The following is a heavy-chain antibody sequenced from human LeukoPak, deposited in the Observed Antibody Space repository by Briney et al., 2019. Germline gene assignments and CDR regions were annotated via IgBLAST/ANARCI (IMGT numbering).Heavy chain of an antibody. V-gene: IGHV1-69*13. Sequence: ASVKVSCKASGGTFSSYAISWVRQAPGQGLEWMGGIIPIFGTANYAQKFQGRVTITADESTSTAYMELSSLRSEDTAVYYCESRLFETSIDYWGQGTLVTVSS. CDR2: IIPIFGTA. CDR3: ESRLFETSIDY. CDR1: GGTFSSYA. D-gene: IGHD2/OR15-2a*01. J-gene: IGHJ4*02.